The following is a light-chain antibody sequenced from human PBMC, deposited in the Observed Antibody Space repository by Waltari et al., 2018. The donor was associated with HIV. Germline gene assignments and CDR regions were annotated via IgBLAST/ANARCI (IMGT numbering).Light chain of an antibody. CDR2: TDD. CDR1: NIGINT. V-gene: IGLV1-44*01. J-gene: IGLJ1*01. CDR3: AVWDDSLNHV. Sequence: QSVLTQPPSASGTPGQRVTISCSGSNIGINTVSWYQHVPGPAPKLLIYTDDQRPFGVPDRFSASKSGTSASLVISGLLSEDEAEYYCAVWDDSLNHVFGTGTKVTVL.